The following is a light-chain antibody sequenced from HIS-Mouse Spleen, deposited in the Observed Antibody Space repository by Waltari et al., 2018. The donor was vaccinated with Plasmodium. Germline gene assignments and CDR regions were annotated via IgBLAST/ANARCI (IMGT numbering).Light chain of an antibody. CDR1: SSDVGGYNY. V-gene: IGLV2-14*03. CDR3: SSYTSSSTLNYV. J-gene: IGLJ1*01. CDR2: DVS. Sequence: QSALTQPASVSGSPGQSITISCTGTSSDVGGYNYFSWYQQHPRKAPKLMIYDVSNRPSGVSNRFSGSKSGNTASLTISGLQAEDEADYYCSSYTSSSTLNYVFGTGTKVTVL.